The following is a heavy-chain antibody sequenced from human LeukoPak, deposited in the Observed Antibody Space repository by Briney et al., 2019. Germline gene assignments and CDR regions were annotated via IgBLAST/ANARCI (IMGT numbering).Heavy chain of an antibody. CDR3: ARDRRFVYDSSGYDAWFDP. J-gene: IGHJ5*02. Sequence: PGGSLRLSCAASGFTVSSNYMSWVRQAPGKGLEWVSVIYSGGSTYYADSVKGRFTISRDNSKNTLYLQMNSLRAEDTAVYYCARDRRFVYDSSGYDAWFDPWGQGTLVTISS. CDR1: GFTVSSNY. V-gene: IGHV3-66*01. CDR2: IYSGGST. D-gene: IGHD3-22*01.